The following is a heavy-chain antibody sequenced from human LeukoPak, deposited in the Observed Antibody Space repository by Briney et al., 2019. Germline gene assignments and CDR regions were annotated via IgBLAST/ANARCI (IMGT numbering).Heavy chain of an antibody. Sequence: SETLSLTCAVYGGSFSGYYWSWIRQPPGKGLEWIGEINHSGSTNCNPSLKSRVTISVDTSKNQFSLKLSSVTAADTAVYYCARGRSGSSWIDYWGQGTLVTVSS. CDR2: INHSGST. J-gene: IGHJ4*02. D-gene: IGHD1-26*01. CDR1: GGSFSGYY. CDR3: ARGRSGSSWIDY. V-gene: IGHV4-34*01.